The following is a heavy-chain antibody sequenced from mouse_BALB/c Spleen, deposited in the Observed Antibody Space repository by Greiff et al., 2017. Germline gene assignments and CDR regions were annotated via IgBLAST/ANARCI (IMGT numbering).Heavy chain of an antibody. CDR2: IYPSDSYT. J-gene: IGHJ3*01. CDR1: GYTFTSYW. CDR3: TRSWDGSFAY. Sequence: VQLQQPGAELVRPGASVKLSCKASGYTFTSYWINWVKQRPGQGLEWIGNIYPSDSYTNYNQKFKDKATLTVDKSSSTAYMQLSSPTSEDSAVYYCTRSWDGSFAYWGQGTLVTVSA. D-gene: IGHD2-3*01. V-gene: IGHV1-69*02.